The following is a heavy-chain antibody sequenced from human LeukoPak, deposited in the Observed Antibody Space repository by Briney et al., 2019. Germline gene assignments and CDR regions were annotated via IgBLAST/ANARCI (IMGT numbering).Heavy chain of an antibody. V-gene: IGHV1-2*02. J-gene: IGHJ5*02. Sequence: SVKVSCKASGYTFTGYYMHWVGQAPGQGLEWMGWINPNSGGTNYAQKFQGRVTMTRDTSISTAYMELSRLRSDDTAVYYCARDSSSWGSLNWFDPWGQGTLVTVSS. D-gene: IGHD6-13*01. CDR3: ARDSSSWGSLNWFDP. CDR1: GYTFTGYY. CDR2: INPNSGGT.